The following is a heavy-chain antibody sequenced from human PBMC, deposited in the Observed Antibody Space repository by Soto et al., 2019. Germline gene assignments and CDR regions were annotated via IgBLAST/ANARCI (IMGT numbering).Heavy chain of an antibody. CDR3: ARDQAAAPTLDYYCGMDV. Sequence: QVQLVESGGGVVQPGRSLRLSCAASGFTFSNYGMHWVRQAPGKGLEWVAVIWYAGTNKYYADSVKGRFTLSRDNSKNTLYLQMNSLRAEDTAVYYCARDQAAAPTLDYYCGMDVWGQGTTVTVSS. J-gene: IGHJ6*02. CDR1: GFTFSNYG. D-gene: IGHD6-13*01. CDR2: IWYAGTNK. V-gene: IGHV3-33*01.